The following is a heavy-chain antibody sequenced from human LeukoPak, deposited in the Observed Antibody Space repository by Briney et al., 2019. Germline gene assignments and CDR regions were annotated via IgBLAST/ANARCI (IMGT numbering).Heavy chain of an antibody. J-gene: IGHJ4*02. CDR1: GFIFSNYA. CDR2: IGGRDSGT. Sequence: GGSLRLSCAASGFIFSNYAMSWVRQAPGKGLEWVSAIGGRDSGTYYADSVRGRFTVSRDDPKNTLYLRMNTLRAEDAAVYYCAKWGDYDILTGYYDSDYWGQGTLVTVSS. CDR3: AKWGDYDILTGYYDSDY. V-gene: IGHV3-23*01. D-gene: IGHD3-9*01.